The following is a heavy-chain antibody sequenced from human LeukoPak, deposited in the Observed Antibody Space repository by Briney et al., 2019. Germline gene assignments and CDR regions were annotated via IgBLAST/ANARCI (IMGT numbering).Heavy chain of an antibody. D-gene: IGHD3-22*01. J-gene: IGHJ4*02. Sequence: GGSLRLPCAASGFTFGSYWMHWVRQAPGKGLVWVSGINSDGSSTRYADSVKGRFTISRDNAKNTLYLQMNSQRAEDTAVYYCAREWGSITMIVVGTFAYWGQGTLVTVSS. CDR2: INSDGSST. CDR3: AREWGSITMIVVGTFAY. V-gene: IGHV3-74*01. CDR1: GFTFGSYW.